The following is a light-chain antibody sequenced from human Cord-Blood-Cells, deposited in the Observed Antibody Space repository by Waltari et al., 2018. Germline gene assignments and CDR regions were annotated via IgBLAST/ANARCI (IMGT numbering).Light chain of an antibody. V-gene: IGLV2-23*01. CDR3: CSYAGSSTGV. CDR2: EGS. CDR1: SSDVGSYNL. J-gene: IGLJ3*02. Sequence: QSALTQPASVSGSPGQSITISCTGTSSDVGSYNLVSWYQQHPGKAPKLMLYEGSKRPSGLSNRFAGSKSGNTASLTIAGRQAEDEADYYCCSYAGSSTGVFGGGTKLTVL.